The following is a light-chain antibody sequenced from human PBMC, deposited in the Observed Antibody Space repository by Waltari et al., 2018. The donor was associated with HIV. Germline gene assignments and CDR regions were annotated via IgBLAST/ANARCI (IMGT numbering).Light chain of an antibody. V-gene: IGLV5-45*03. J-gene: IGLJ3*02. Sequence: QAVLTKPFSLSASPGASASLSCTLRSGLNVPNYRTYWYQQRPGIPPRYLLRYKSESDKELGSGIPSRFSGSTDVPANAGNLVISGLQSEDEADDYCMIWYGNIWVFGGGTKLTV. CDR2: YKSESDK. CDR1: SGLNVPNYR. CDR3: MIWYGNIWV.